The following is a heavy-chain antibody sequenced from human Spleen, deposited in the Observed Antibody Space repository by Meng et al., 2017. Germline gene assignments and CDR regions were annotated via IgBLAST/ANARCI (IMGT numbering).Heavy chain of an antibody. J-gene: IGHJ4*02. V-gene: IGHV1-69*05. Sequence: QVQLGQVGADVKRPGSSVMVSCKAYGGTFSTYAIRGVRQAPGQGLEWMGGIIPIFGTASYAQKFQGRVTITTDESTTTAYMELSSLRSEYTAVYYCASYRGASYDSNGYYYWGQGTLVTVSS. CDR2: IIPIFGTA. CDR3: ASYRGASYDSNGYYY. CDR1: GGTFSTYA. D-gene: IGHD3-22*01.